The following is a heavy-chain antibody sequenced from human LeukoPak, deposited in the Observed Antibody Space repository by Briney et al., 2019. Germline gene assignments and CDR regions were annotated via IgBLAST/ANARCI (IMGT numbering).Heavy chain of an antibody. V-gene: IGHV1-18*01. CDR3: AREGKVGTTNPWFDS. J-gene: IGHJ5*01. CDR2: ISVYNGNT. CDR1: GYTFTTYG. D-gene: IGHD1-26*01. Sequence: ASVKVSCKASGYTFTTYGISWVRQAPGQGLEWMGWISVYNGNTNYAQNFQGRLTMTTDTSTSTAYMELRSLRSDDTAVYYCAREGKVGTTNPWFDSWGQGTLVTVSS.